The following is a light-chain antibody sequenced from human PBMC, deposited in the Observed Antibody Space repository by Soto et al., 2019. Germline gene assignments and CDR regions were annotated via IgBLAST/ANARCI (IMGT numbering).Light chain of an antibody. Sequence: DIQMTQSPASLSASVGDRVTITCRASQTMDRYLNWYQQRPGKAPNLLIYAASSLQSGVPSRFSGSGFGTEFTLTISSLQPEDFATYYCQQSYSSPWTFGQGTRVAIK. CDR2: AAS. J-gene: IGKJ1*01. CDR3: QQSYSSPWT. V-gene: IGKV1-39*01. CDR1: QTMDRY.